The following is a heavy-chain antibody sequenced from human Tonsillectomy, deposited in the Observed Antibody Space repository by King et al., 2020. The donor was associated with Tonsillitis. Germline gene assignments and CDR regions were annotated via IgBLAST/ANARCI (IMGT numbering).Heavy chain of an antibody. CDR1: GFTFDDSA. D-gene: IGHD1-1*01. CDR3: AKRGYIRAFDI. Sequence: VQLVESGGGVVQPGGSLRLSCAASGFTFDDSAMHWVRQPPGKGLEWVSLISRDSGTTYYADPMKGRFTISRDNSKNFLYLQMNSLRTEDTALYYCAKRGYIRAFDIWGQGTMVTVSS. CDR2: ISRDSGTT. J-gene: IGHJ3*02. V-gene: IGHV3-43*02.